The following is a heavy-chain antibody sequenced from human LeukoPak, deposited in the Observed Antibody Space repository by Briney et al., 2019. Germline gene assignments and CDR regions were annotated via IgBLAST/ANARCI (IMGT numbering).Heavy chain of an antibody. CDR2: IYTSGST. Sequence: PSETLSLTCTVSGGSISIGSYYWSWIRQPAGKGLEWIGRIYTSGSTNYNPSLKSRVTISVDTSKNQFSLKLSSVTAADTAVYYCARDPSIAAAGTNWFDPWGQGTLVTVSS. CDR3: ARDPSIAAAGTNWFDP. D-gene: IGHD6-13*01. CDR1: GGSISIGSYY. V-gene: IGHV4-61*02. J-gene: IGHJ5*02.